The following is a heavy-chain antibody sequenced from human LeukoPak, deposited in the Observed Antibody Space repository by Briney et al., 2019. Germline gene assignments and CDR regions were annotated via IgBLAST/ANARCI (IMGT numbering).Heavy chain of an antibody. Sequence: PGGSLRLSCAASGFTFSSYEMNWVRQAPGKGLEWVSAISGSGGSTYYADSVKGRFTISRDNSKNTLYLQMNSLRAEDTAVYYCAKSLRVLRFLEWLLYFDYWGQGTLVTVSS. CDR1: GFTFSSYE. CDR2: ISGSGGST. CDR3: AKSLRVLRFLEWLLYFDY. V-gene: IGHV3-23*01. J-gene: IGHJ4*02. D-gene: IGHD3-3*01.